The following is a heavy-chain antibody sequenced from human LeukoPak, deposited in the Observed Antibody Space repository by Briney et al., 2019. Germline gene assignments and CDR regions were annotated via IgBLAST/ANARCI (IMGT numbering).Heavy chain of an antibody. CDR1: GFTFSSYW. Sequence: GGSPRLSCAASGFTFSSYWMSWVRQAPGKGLEWVANIKQDGSEKYYVDSVKGRFTISRDNAKNSLYLQMNSLRAEDTAVYYCARFGGSSSLDYWGQGTLVTVSS. CDR2: IKQDGSEK. J-gene: IGHJ4*02. V-gene: IGHV3-7*01. CDR3: ARFGGSSSLDY. D-gene: IGHD6-6*01.